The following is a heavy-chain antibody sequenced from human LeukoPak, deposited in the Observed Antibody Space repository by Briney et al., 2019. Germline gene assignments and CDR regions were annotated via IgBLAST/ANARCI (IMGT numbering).Heavy chain of an antibody. J-gene: IGHJ1*01. Sequence: SETLSLTCAVSGASISSYYWSWIRQPPGKGLEWIGEINHSGSTNYNPSLKSRVTISVDTSKNQFSLKLSSVTAADTAVYYCARRRAYYDSSGYSWGQGTLVTVSS. V-gene: IGHV4-34*01. D-gene: IGHD3-22*01. CDR3: ARRRAYYDSSGYS. CDR1: GASISSYY. CDR2: INHSGST.